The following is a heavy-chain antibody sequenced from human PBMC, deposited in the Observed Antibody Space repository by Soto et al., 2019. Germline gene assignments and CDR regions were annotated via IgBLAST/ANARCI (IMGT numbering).Heavy chain of an antibody. Sequence: QITLKESGPTLVKPTQTLTLTCTFSGFSLSTSGVGVGWIRQPPGKALEWLALIYWDDDKRYSPSLKSRLTITKDTSKNQVVLTMTNMDPVDTATYYCAHYNGYCSGGSCYYDYYGMDVWGQGTTVTVSS. CDR1: GFSLSTSGVG. D-gene: IGHD2-15*01. J-gene: IGHJ6*02. CDR2: IYWDDDK. V-gene: IGHV2-5*02. CDR3: AHYNGYCSGGSCYYDYYGMDV.